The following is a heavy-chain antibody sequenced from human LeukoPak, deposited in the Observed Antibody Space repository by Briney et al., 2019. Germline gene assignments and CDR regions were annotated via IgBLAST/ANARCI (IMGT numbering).Heavy chain of an antibody. CDR1: GFTVSSNY. D-gene: IGHD3-22*01. V-gene: IGHV3-7*01. J-gene: IGHJ4*02. Sequence: GGSLRLSCAASGFTVSSNYMSWVRQAPGKGLEWVANIKQDGSEKYYVDSVKGRFTISRDNAKNSLYLQMNSLRAEDTAVYYCAREWSYDSSGYYPFYWGQGTLVTVSS. CDR3: AREWSYDSSGYYPFY. CDR2: IKQDGSEK.